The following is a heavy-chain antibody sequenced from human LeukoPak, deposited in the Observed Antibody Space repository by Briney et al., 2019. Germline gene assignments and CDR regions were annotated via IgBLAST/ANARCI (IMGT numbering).Heavy chain of an antibody. CDR1: GGTFSSYA. CDR3: ARVFGNSPLGIGYFDY. Sequence: ASVKVSCKASGGTFSSYAISWVRQAPGQGLEWMGGIIPIFGTANYAQKFQGRVTITTDESTSTAYMELSSLRSEDTAVYYCARVFGNSPLGIGYFDYWGQGTLVTVSS. D-gene: IGHD3-3*01. V-gene: IGHV1-69*05. J-gene: IGHJ4*02. CDR2: IIPIFGTA.